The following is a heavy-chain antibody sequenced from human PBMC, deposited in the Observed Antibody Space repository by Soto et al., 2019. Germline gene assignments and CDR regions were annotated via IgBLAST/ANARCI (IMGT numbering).Heavy chain of an antibody. Sequence: SETLSLTCAVYGGSFSGYYWSWIRQPPGKGLEWIGEINHSGSTNYNPSLKSRVTISVDTSKNQFSLKLSSVTAADTAVYYCARGRQLVLGRYYYYYGMDAWGQGTTATVSS. D-gene: IGHD6-6*01. CDR2: INHSGST. CDR1: GGSFSGYY. V-gene: IGHV4-34*01. CDR3: ARGRQLVLGRYYYYYGMDA. J-gene: IGHJ6*02.